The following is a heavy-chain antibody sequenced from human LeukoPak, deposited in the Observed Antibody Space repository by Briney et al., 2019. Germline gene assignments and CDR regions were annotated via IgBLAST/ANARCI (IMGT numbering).Heavy chain of an antibody. D-gene: IGHD3-22*01. V-gene: IGHV3-30*02. J-gene: IGHJ4*02. CDR2: IRSDGSNN. Sequence: PGGSLRLSCAASGFTFTNYDMHWVRQAPGKGLEWVAFIRSDGSNNYYADSVKGRFTISRDNSKNTLYLQMNSLRAEDTAVYYCAKDTSLYDYDSSGSYYWGQGTLVTVSS. CDR3: AKDTSLYDYDSSGSYY. CDR1: GFTFTNYD.